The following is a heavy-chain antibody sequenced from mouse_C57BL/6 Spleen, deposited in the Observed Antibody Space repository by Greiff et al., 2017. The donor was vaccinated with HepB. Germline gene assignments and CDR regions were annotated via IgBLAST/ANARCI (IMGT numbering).Heavy chain of an antibody. J-gene: IGHJ2*01. Sequence: VQLQQPGAELVKPGASVKLSCKASGYTFTSYWMQWVKQRPGQGLEWIGEIDPSDSYTNYNQKFKGKATLTVDTSSSTAYMQLSSLTSEDSAVYYCARGTGREDYWGQGTTLTVSS. D-gene: IGHD4-1*01. CDR1: GYTFTSYW. CDR3: ARGTGREDY. V-gene: IGHV1-50*01. CDR2: IDPSDSYT.